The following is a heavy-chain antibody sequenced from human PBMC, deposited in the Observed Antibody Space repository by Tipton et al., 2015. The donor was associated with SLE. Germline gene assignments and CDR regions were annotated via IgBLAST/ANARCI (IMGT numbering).Heavy chain of an antibody. J-gene: IGHJ3*02. CDR2: INHSGST. V-gene: IGHV4-38-2*02. CDR1: DDSVSSAYY. Sequence: TLSLTCIVSDDSVSSAYYWAWIRQPPGKGLEWIGEINHSGSTNYNPSLKSRVTISINTSKNQFSLNLSSVTGAYTAVYFCARGDRYSSGQSAFDIWGQGTMVSVSS. CDR3: ARGDRYSSGQSAFDI. D-gene: IGHD6-25*01.